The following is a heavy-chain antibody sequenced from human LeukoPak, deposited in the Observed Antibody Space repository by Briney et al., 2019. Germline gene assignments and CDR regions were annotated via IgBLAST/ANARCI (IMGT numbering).Heavy chain of an antibody. J-gene: IGHJ4*02. V-gene: IGHV3-23*01. Sequence: SGGSLRLSCAVCGFTFSSSAMSWVRQAPGKGLEGVSAISGSGGSTYYADSVKGRFTISSDNSKNTLYLQMNTLRAEDTAVYSCAKPRGSWISKIPGDYYFDFWGQGTLVTVSS. CDR2: ISGSGGST. D-gene: IGHD2-2*01. CDR3: AKPRGSWISKIPGDYYFDF. CDR1: GFTFSSSA.